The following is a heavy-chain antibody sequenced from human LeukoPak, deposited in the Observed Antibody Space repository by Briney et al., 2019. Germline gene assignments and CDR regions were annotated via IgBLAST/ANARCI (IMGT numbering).Heavy chain of an antibody. Sequence: PGESLKISCKGSGYSFTSYWISWVRQMPGKGLEWMGRIDPSDSYTNYSPSFQGHVTISADKSISTAYLQWSSLKASDTAMYYCARSKFGTIVVDHTFDLWGRGTLVTVSS. V-gene: IGHV5-10-1*01. CDR2: IDPSDSYT. D-gene: IGHD2-21*01. J-gene: IGHJ2*01. CDR3: ARSKFGTIVVDHTFDL. CDR1: GYSFTSYW.